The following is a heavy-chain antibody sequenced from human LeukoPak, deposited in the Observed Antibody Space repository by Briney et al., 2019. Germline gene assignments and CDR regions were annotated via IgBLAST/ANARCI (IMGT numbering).Heavy chain of an antibody. CDR2: ISYDGSNK. CDR1: GFTFSSYA. CDR3: AKDRVGATGCDY. V-gene: IGHV3-30-3*01. D-gene: IGHD1-26*01. J-gene: IGHJ4*02. Sequence: GRSLRLSCAASGFTFSSYAMHWVRQAPGKGLEWVAVISYDGSNKYYADSVKGRFTISRDNSKNTLYLQMNSLRAEDTAVYYCAKDRVGATGCDYWGQGTLVTVSS.